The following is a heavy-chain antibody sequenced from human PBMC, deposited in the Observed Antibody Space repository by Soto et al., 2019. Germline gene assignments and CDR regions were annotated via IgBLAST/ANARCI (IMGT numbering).Heavy chain of an antibody. D-gene: IGHD3-16*02. Sequence: GGSLRLSCAASGFTFNTYWMSWVRQAPGKGLEWVANINQDGSERSYVDSVKGRFTISRDNAKNSLFLQMNSLRAVDTALYFCARYGNIRGLSFDYWGRGTLVTVSS. CDR3: ARYGNIRGLSFDY. V-gene: IGHV3-7*01. CDR2: INQDGSER. CDR1: GFTFNTYW. J-gene: IGHJ4*02.